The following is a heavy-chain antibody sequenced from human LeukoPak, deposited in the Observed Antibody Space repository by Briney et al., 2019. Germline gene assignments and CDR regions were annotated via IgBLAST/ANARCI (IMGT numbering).Heavy chain of an antibody. V-gene: IGHV3-48*03. Sequence: PGGSLRLSCAGSGFTFSSYEMNWVRQAPARGLEWLSYISSSGGTMYYADSVKGRFTISRDNAKNSLYLQMSSLRVEDTAVYYCARAGRVAASGWGRHFDLWGRGTLVTVSS. CDR1: GFTFSSYE. J-gene: IGHJ2*01. CDR3: ARAGRVAASGWGRHFDL. CDR2: ISSSGGTM. D-gene: IGHD3-10*01.